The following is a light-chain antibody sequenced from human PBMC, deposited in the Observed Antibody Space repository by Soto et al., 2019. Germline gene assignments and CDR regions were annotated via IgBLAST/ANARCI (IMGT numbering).Light chain of an antibody. CDR1: QVISNY. CDR3: QKYNSAPLT. V-gene: IGKV1-27*01. CDR2: AVY. Sequence: DIQLTQSPASLSASVGDRVTITCRASQVISNYLAWYQQKPGAPPKLLIYAVYVLQSGVPSRFSGSASGTEFPLTISSLQPEDAATYYCQKYNSAPLTVGQGTRLDIK. J-gene: IGKJ5*01.